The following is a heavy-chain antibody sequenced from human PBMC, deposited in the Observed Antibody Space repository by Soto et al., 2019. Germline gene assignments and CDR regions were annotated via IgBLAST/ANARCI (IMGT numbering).Heavy chain of an antibody. D-gene: IGHD1-26*01. CDR3: AKSLGGSSYYLADS. CDR2: ISNDGSYQ. Sequence: QEQLVESGGGVVQPGRSLRLSCAASGFTFNSYGMQWVRQAPGKGLEWLAVISNDGSYQYYADSVKGRLTISRDNSKDTLHLQMNSLRAEDTAVYYCAKSLGGSSYYLADSWGQGTLVTVSS. CDR1: GFTFNSYG. J-gene: IGHJ4*02. V-gene: IGHV3-30*18.